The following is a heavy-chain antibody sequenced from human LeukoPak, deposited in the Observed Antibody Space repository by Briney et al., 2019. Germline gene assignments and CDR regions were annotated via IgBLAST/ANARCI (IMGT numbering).Heavy chain of an antibody. Sequence: SETLSLTCTVSGGSISSYYWSWIRQPPGKGLEWIGYIYYSGSTNYNPSLKSRVTISVDTSKNQFSLKLSSVTAADTAVYYCASQPLYYYDSSGHNPWGQGTLVTVSS. CDR1: GGSISSYY. CDR3: ASQPLYYYDSSGHNP. D-gene: IGHD3-22*01. CDR2: IYYSGST. J-gene: IGHJ5*02. V-gene: IGHV4-59*01.